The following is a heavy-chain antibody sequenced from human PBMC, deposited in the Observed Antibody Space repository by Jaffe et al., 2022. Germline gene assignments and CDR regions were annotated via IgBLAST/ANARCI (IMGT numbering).Heavy chain of an antibody. CDR2: ISSSGSTI. V-gene: IGHV3-48*03. J-gene: IGHJ6*03. CDR1: GFTFSSYE. D-gene: IGHD4-17*01. CDR3: ARDCYGDYGYYYYYYMDV. Sequence: EVQLVESGGGLVQPGGSLRLSCAASGFTFSSYEMNWVRQAPGKGLEWVSYISSSGSTIYYADSVKGRFTISRDNAKNSLYLQMNSLRAEDTAVYYCARDCYGDYGYYYYYYMDVWGKGTTVTVSS.